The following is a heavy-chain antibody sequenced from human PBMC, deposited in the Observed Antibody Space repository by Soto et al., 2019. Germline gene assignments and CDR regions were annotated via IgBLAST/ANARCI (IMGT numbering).Heavy chain of an antibody. CDR3: ATSKRYCRSTSCYEANWFDP. V-gene: IGHV4-4*02. CDR1: GGSISSSNW. D-gene: IGHD2-2*01. Sequence: SETLSLTCAVSGGSISSSNWWSWVRQPPGKGLEWIGEIYHSGSTNYNPSLKSRVTISVDKSKNQFSLKLRSVTAADTAVYYCATSKRYCRSTSCYEANWFDPWGQGTLVTVSS. CDR2: IYHSGST. J-gene: IGHJ5*02.